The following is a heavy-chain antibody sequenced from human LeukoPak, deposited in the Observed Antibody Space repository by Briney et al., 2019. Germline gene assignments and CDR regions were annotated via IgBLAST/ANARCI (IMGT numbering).Heavy chain of an antibody. CDR1: GGSFSGYY. D-gene: IGHD3-3*02. J-gene: IGHJ4*02. Sequence: ETLSLTCAVYGGSFSGYYWSWIRQPPGKGLEWVSGISGSDGSTYYADSVKGRFTISRDNSKNTLYLQMNSLRAEDTALYYCAKHFPFFHYWGQGTLVTVSS. CDR3: AKHFPFFHY. V-gene: IGHV3-23*01. CDR2: ISGSDGST.